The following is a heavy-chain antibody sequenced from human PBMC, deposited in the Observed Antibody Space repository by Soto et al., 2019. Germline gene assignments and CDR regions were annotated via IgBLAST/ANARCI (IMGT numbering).Heavy chain of an antibody. Sequence: QVHLVQSGAEVKKPGASVKVSCKGSGYGFTTYGITWVRQAPGQGLEWMAWISAHNGNTNYAQKLQGRVTVTRDTSTSTAYMELRSVRSDDTAVYDCARGRYGDYWGQGALVTVSS. D-gene: IGHD1-1*01. V-gene: IGHV1-18*01. CDR1: GYGFTTYG. CDR2: ISAHNGNT. J-gene: IGHJ4*02. CDR3: ARGRYGDY.